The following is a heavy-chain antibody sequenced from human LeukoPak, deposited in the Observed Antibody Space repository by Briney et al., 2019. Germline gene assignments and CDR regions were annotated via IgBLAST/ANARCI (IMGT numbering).Heavy chain of an antibody. D-gene: IGHD5-18*01. Sequence: SETLSLTCTVAGGSISSYYWSWIRQSPGKGLEWIGFFHYSGSTNYNPSLKSRVTISVDTSKNQFSLKLTSVTAADAAVYFCARHGRGYTYQNWFDPWGQGTLVTVSS. CDR1: GGSISSYY. V-gene: IGHV4-59*08. J-gene: IGHJ5*02. CDR3: ARHGRGYTYQNWFDP. CDR2: FHYSGST.